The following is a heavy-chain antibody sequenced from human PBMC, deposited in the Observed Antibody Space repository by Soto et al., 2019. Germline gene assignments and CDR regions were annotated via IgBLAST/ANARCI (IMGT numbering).Heavy chain of an antibody. J-gene: IGHJ5*01. CDR1: GYNFFNPD. CDR2: MSPRTGMT. V-gene: IGHV1-8*01. CDR3: SLCGTAGYDFWSNPQGDWLAS. Sequence: GASLKTVCKASGYNFFNPDISWVRQASGQGLEWMGCMSPRTGMTKTTLLPDFQHILSSTWDTSLSTAYLEVRALTSDDTAVYFSSLCGTAGYDFWSNPQGDWLASWGQGTLVTFSS. D-gene: IGHD3-3*01.